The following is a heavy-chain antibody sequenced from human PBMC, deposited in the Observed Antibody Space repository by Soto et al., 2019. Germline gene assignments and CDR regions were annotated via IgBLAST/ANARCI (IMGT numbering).Heavy chain of an antibody. Sequence: GGSLRLSCAASGFTFSSYAMSWARQAPGKGLEWVSAISGSGGSTYYADSVKGRFTISRDNSKNTLYLQMNSLRAEDTAVYYCAKDGNYDILTGSPPSDYWGQGTLVTVSS. CDR2: ISGSGGST. J-gene: IGHJ4*02. CDR1: GFTFSSYA. D-gene: IGHD3-9*01. V-gene: IGHV3-23*01. CDR3: AKDGNYDILTGSPPSDY.